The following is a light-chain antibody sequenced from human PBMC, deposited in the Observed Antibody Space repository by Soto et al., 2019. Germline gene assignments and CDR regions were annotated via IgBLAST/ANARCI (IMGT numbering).Light chain of an antibody. CDR3: QQTYNTTQT. V-gene: IGKV1-39*01. CDR2: AVS. Sequence: DLPMTQPPSSPSASVGDSRTITCRASQSIAIYFRWIQQKPGRAPNLLISAVSNLQSGVPSRFSGSGSGTDFNLTISSLQTEDFATYECQQTYNTTQTFGQGTKVEIK. J-gene: IGKJ1*01. CDR1: QSIAIY.